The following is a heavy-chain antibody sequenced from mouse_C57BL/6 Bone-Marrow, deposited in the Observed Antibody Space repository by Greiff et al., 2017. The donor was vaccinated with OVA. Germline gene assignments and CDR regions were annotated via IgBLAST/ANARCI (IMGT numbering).Heavy chain of an antibody. V-gene: IGHV1-85*01. Sequence: VQLQQSGPELVKPGASVKLSCKASGYTFTSYDINWVKQRTGQGLEWIGWIYPRDGSTKYNEKFKGKATLTVDTSSSTAYMELHSLTSEDSAVYFCARRFDYGSSYEGYFDYWGQGTTLTVSS. D-gene: IGHD1-1*01. CDR3: ARRFDYGSSYEGYFDY. J-gene: IGHJ2*01. CDR1: GYTFTSYD. CDR2: IYPRDGST.